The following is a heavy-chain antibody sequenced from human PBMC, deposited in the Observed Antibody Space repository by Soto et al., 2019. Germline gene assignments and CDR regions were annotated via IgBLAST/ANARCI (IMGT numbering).Heavy chain of an antibody. D-gene: IGHD2-2*01. CDR1: GYTFTSYY. CDR2: INPSGGST. J-gene: IGHJ4*02. CDR3: ARVLSRYCSSTSCPVDY. V-gene: IGHV1-46*01. Sequence: ASVKVSCKASGYTFTSYYMHWVRQAPGQGLEWMGIINPSGGSTSYAQKFQGRVTMTRNTSTSTAYMELSSLRSEDTAVYYCARVLSRYCSSTSCPVDYWGQGTLVTVSS.